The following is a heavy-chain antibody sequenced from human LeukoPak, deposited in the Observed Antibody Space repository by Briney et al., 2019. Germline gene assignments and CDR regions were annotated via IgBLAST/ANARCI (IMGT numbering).Heavy chain of an antibody. CDR2: ISGSGGST. J-gene: IGHJ4*02. CDR1: GFTFSSYA. CDR3: AKGSRGHYYDSSGYFEDFDY. V-gene: IGHV3-23*01. D-gene: IGHD3-22*01. Sequence: GGSLRLSCAASGFTFSSYAMSWVRQAPGKGLEWVSAISGSGGSTYYADSVKGRFTISRDNSKNTLYLQMSSLRAEDTAVYYCAKGSRGHYYDSSGYFEDFDYWGQGTLVTVSS.